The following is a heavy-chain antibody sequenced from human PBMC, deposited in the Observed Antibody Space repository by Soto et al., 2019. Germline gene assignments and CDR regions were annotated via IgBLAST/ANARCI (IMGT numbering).Heavy chain of an antibody. CDR2: IIPILGTV. D-gene: IGHD1-1*01. Sequence: QVQLVQSGAEVRKPGSSVRLSCKVSGGTFNRDGITWVRQAPGQGLEWMGEIIPILGTVKFAQKFQGRVTLTADKSSDAAYMELSSLRSEDTALYYCARLRHSRETGMPDFDSWGQGSLVTVSS. CDR1: GGTFNRDG. V-gene: IGHV1-69*06. J-gene: IGHJ4*02. CDR3: ARLRHSRETGMPDFDS.